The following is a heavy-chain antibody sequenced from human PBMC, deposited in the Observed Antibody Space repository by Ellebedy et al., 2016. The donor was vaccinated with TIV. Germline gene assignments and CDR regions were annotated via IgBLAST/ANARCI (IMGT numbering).Heavy chain of an antibody. D-gene: IGHD3-9*01. J-gene: IGHJ6*02. Sequence: DSVKGRFTISRDDSKNTLYLQMTSLRAEDTAVYYCARDTRYYDILTGYYRDDYGMDVWGQGTTVTVSS. V-gene: IGHV3-30*07. CDR3: ARDTRYYDILTGYYRDDYGMDV.